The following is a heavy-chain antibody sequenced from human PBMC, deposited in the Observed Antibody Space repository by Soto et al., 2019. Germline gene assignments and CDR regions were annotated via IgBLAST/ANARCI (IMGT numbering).Heavy chain of an antibody. V-gene: IGHV3-13*04. CDR2: IGTAADT. D-gene: IGHD5-12*01. CDR3: ARGWLRRGYLDY. CDR1: GFTFRTND. J-gene: IGHJ4*02. Sequence: EEQLVESEGGLVQPGGSLRLSCAASGFTFRTNDMHWVRQAPGKGLEWVAGIGTAADTYYPDSVKGRFTISRDNAKSSLYLQMKSLRAGDTAVYYCARGWLRRGYLDYWGQGTLVTVSS.